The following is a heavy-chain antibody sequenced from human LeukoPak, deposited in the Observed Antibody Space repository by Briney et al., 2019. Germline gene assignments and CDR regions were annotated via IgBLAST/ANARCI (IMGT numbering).Heavy chain of an antibody. J-gene: IGHJ6*02. CDR1: GFTSSDYY. CDR3: AGGPDIVVVPAATYGMDV. Sequence: GGSLRLSCAASGFTSSDYYMSWIRQAPGKGLEWVSYISSSGSTIYYADSVKGRFTISRDNAKNSLYLQMNSLRAEDTAVYYCAGGPDIVVVPAATYGMDVWGQGTTVTVSS. V-gene: IGHV3-11*01. D-gene: IGHD2-2*01. CDR2: ISSSGSTI.